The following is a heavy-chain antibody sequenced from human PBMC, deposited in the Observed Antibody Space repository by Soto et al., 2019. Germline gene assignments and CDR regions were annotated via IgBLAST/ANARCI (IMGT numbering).Heavy chain of an antibody. Sequence: WGSLRLSCAASGFTFSSYSMNWVRQAPGKGLEWVSSISSSSSYIYYADSVKGRFTISRDNAKNSLYLQMNSLRAEDTAVYYCARSVYYYDSSGPLGADVRGQGTTVTVSS. J-gene: IGHJ6*02. CDR2: ISSSSSYI. D-gene: IGHD3-22*01. V-gene: IGHV3-21*01. CDR3: ARSVYYYDSSGPLGADV. CDR1: GFTFSSYS.